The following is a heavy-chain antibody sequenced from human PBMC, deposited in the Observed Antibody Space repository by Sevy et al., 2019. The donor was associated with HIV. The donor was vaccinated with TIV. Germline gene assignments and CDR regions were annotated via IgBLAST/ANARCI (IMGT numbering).Heavy chain of an antibody. J-gene: IGHJ4*02. CDR2: VNSYGSST. CDR1: GFTFSSYW. V-gene: IGHV3-74*01. D-gene: IGHD6-13*01. Sequence: GSLRLSCAASGFTFSSYWMHWVRQAPGKGLVGVSRVNSYGSSTSYADSVKGRFTISRDNAKNTLYLQMNSLRAEDTAVYYCARGAAAGTFDYWGQGTLVTVSS. CDR3: ARGAAAGTFDY.